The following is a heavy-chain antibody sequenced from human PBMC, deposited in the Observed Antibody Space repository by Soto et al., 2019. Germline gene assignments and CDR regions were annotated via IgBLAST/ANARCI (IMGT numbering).Heavy chain of an antibody. Sequence: QVTLKESGPTLAQPTQTLTLTCTVSGLSLSTTGVGVGWVRQPPGKALERLALLYWDDDQRYSPSLRSRLTITKDISENQVVLTMTNMDTVDTATYYCIQSRCGGDCLEIYSSHAYNGLDVWGQGTTVSVSS. CDR3: IQSRCGGDCLEIYSSHAYNGLDV. CDR1: GLSLSTTGVG. D-gene: IGHD2-21*02. J-gene: IGHJ6*02. CDR2: LYWDDDQ. V-gene: IGHV2-5*02.